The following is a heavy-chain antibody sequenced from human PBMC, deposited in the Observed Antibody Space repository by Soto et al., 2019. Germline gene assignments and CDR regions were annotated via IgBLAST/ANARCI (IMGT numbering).Heavy chain of an antibody. D-gene: IGHD3-22*01. Sequence: GGSLRLSCAASGFTFSSYAMSWVRQAPGKGLEWVSAISGSGGRTYYADSVKGRFTISRDNSKNTLYLQMNSLRAEDTAVYYCAKDTVARGGSSGYYDYWGQGTLVTVSS. CDR1: GFTFSSYA. V-gene: IGHV3-23*01. CDR3: AKDTVARGGSSGYYDY. J-gene: IGHJ4*02. CDR2: ISGSGGRT.